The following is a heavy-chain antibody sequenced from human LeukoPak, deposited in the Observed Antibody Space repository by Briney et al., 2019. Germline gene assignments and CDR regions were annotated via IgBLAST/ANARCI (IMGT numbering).Heavy chain of an antibody. CDR3: ARDLRASDAFDI. CDR2: IYSGGST. CDR1: GFIVSSNY. V-gene: IGHV3-66*02. D-gene: IGHD3-16*01. Sequence: GGSLRLSCAASGFIVSSNYMSWVRQAPGQGLEWVSVIYSGGSTYYADSVKGRFTISRDNSNNTLYLQMNSLRAEDTAVYYCARDLRASDAFDIWGQGTMVTVSS. J-gene: IGHJ3*02.